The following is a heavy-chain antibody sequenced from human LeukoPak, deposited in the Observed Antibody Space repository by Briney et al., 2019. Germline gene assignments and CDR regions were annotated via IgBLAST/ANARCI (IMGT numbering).Heavy chain of an antibody. CDR1: GGSISSSSYY. J-gene: IGHJ3*02. CDR3: ARDLSSHRHVGAFDI. V-gene: IGHV4-39*07. Sequence: PSETLSLTCTVSGGSISSSSYYWGWIRQPPGKGLEWIGSIYYGGSTYYNPSLKSRVTISVDTSKNQFSLKLSSVTAADTAVYYCARDLSSHRHVGAFDIWGQGTMVTVSS. CDR2: IYYGGST.